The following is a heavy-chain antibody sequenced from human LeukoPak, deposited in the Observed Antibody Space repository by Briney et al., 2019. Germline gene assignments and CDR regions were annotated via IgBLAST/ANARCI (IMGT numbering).Heavy chain of an antibody. CDR2: IYPGDSDT. J-gene: IGHJ4*02. CDR3: ARRGCNGGSCYGY. CDR1: GYSFSNDW. V-gene: IGHV5-51*01. Sequence: GESLKISCKGSGYSFSNDWIGWVRRMPGKGLEWMGIIYPGDSDTRYSPSFQGQVTISADKSISTAYLQWSSLEASDTAMYCCARRGCNGGSCYGYRGQGTLVTVSS. D-gene: IGHD2-15*01.